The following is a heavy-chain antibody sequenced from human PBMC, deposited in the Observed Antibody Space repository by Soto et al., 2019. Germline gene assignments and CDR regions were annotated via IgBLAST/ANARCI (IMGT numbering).Heavy chain of an antibody. J-gene: IGHJ6*02. CDR3: ARAGVDFGFWSGHPGMDV. CDR2: ISAYNGNT. CDR1: GYTFTSYG. Sequence: GASVKVSCKASGYTFTSYGISWVRQAPGQGLEWMGWISAYNGNTNYAQKLQGRVTTTTDTSTSTVYMELRSLRSDDTAVYYFARAGVDFGFWSGHPGMDVWGQGTTVTVSS. D-gene: IGHD3-3*01. V-gene: IGHV1-18*01.